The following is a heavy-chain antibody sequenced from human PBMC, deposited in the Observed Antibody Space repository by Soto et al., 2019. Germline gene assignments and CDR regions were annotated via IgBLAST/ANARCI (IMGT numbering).Heavy chain of an antibody. J-gene: IGHJ6*02. CDR1: GYTFTSYD. CDR3: ARWPDGYYYYGMDV. V-gene: IGHV1-8*01. CDR2: MNPNSGNT. Sequence: ASVKVSCKASGYTFTSYDINWVRQATGQGLEWMGWMNPNSGNTGYAQKFQGRVTMTRNTSISTAYMELSSLRSEDTAVYYCARWPDGYYYYGMDVWGQGATVTVSS.